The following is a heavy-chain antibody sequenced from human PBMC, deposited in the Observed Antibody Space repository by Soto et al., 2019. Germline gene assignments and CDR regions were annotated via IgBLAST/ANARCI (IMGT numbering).Heavy chain of an antibody. D-gene: IGHD2-21*01. CDR1: GYTFTSYD. CDR2: MNANNGNT. CDR3: ARHESGGGESFGMDV. V-gene: IGHV1-8*01. J-gene: IGHJ6*02. Sequence: ASVKVSCKASGYTFTSYDINWVRQATGQRLEWMGWMNANNGNTEYAQKFQGRVTITRDTSVSTAYMELSSLRSEDTAVYYCARHESGGGESFGMDVWGQGTTVTVSS.